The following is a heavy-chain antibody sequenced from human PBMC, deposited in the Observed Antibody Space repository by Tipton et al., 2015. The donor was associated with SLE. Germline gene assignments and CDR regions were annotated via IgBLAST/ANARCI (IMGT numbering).Heavy chain of an antibody. CDR3: ARQNFYFDL. CDR1: GGSFSGYY. V-gene: IGHV4-34*01. D-gene: IGHD2/OR15-2a*01. Sequence: GLVKPSETLSLTCAVYGGSFSGYYWSWIRQPPGKGLEWIGEINHSGGTNYNPSLKSRVTISVDTSKNQFSLKVKSVTAADTAVYYCARQNFYFDLWGRGTLVTVSS. J-gene: IGHJ2*01. CDR2: INHSGGT.